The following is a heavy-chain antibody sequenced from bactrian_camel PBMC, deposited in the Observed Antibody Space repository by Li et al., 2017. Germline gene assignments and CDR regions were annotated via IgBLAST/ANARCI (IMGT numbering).Heavy chain of an antibody. V-gene: IGHV3S53*01. CDR1: ESTYRSIC. J-gene: IGHJ4*01. D-gene: IGHD8*01. CDR2: VDSNGVT. Sequence: QLVESGGGSVQAGGSLTLSCTASESTYRSICMAWFRQAPGSQRETVATVDSNGVTKVAGSVKGRFTLSKDNAKNTVYLQMNSLKSEDTALYYCATGQRGNWIINEYNYWGQGTQVTVS. CDR3: ATGQRGNWIINEYNY.